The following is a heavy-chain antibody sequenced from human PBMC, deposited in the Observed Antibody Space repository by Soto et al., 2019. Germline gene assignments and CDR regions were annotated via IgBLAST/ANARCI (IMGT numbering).Heavy chain of an antibody. J-gene: IGHJ6*02. CDR2: IDPSDSYT. D-gene: IGHD3-9*01. Sequence: GEALKISCKGSGYSFTSYWINRVRQMPGKGLEWMGRIDPSDSYTNYSPSFQGHVTISADKSISTAYLQWSSLKASDTAMYYCARFDILTGDGMDVWGQGTTVTVSS. CDR3: ARFDILTGDGMDV. V-gene: IGHV5-10-1*01. CDR1: GYSFTSYW.